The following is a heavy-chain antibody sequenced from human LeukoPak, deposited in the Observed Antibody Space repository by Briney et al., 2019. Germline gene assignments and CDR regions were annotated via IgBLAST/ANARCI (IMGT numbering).Heavy chain of an antibody. CDR2: IYHSGST. J-gene: IGHJ4*02. V-gene: IGHV4-4*02. Sequence: SETLTLTCAVSGGSITSSYWWSWVRQPPGKELEWIGEIYHSGSTNYNPSLRSRVTISVDKSNNQFSLKLSSMTAADTAVYYCARVGVGSYNFDYWGQGTLVTVSS. D-gene: IGHD3-3*01. CDR1: GGSITSSYW. CDR3: ARVGVGSYNFDY.